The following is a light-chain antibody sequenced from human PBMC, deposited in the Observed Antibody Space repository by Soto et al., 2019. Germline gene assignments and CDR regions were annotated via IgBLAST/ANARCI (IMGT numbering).Light chain of an antibody. CDR2: KAS. J-gene: IGKJ1*01. CDR3: QQYNTYPWT. CDR1: QTITNW. V-gene: IGKV1-5*03. Sequence: DIQMTQSPSTLSASVGDRVTITCRASQTITNWLAWYQQKPGKAPNLLIYKASNLESGVPSRFSGSSSGTEFTLTISSLQPDDSATYYCQQYNTYPWTFGQGTKVQIK.